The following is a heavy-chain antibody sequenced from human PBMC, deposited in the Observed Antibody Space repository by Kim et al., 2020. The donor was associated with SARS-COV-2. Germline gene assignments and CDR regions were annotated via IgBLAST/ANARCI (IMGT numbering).Heavy chain of an antibody. CDR2: INAGNGNT. V-gene: IGHV1-3*01. CDR3: ASTQTAVAGPFDY. Sequence: ASVKVSCKASGYTFTSYAMHWVRQAPGQRLAGMGWINAGNGNTKYSQKFQGRVTITRDTSASKAHMELSSLRYEDMAVYYCASTQTAVAGPFDYWGQGTLVTVSS. D-gene: IGHD6-19*01. CDR1: GYTFTSYA. J-gene: IGHJ4*02.